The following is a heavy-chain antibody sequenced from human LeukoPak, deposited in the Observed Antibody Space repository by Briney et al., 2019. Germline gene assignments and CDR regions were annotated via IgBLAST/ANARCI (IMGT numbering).Heavy chain of an antibody. CDR1: GFTFSSYA. Sequence: PGGSLRLSCAASGFTFSSYAMSWVRQAPGKGLEWVSAISGRGGSTYYADSVKGRFTISRDNSKNTLYLQMNSLRAEDTAVYYCAKHTYGSGSCDYWGQGTLVTVSS. D-gene: IGHD3-10*01. CDR3: AKHTYGSGSCDY. CDR2: ISGRGGST. V-gene: IGHV3-23*01. J-gene: IGHJ4*02.